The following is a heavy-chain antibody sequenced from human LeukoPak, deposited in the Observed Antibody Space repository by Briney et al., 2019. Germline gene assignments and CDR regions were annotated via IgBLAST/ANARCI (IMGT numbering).Heavy chain of an antibody. Sequence: SQTLSLTCSVSGYSLTGGHYWGWIRQPPGKGLEWIANIYHTGSAHYNPSLKSRFTISVDTSKNQFSLKLSSVTAADTAVYYWARYCIRYTCIFRWFDYWGQGALVTVSS. D-gene: IGHD2-2*01. CDR3: ARYCIRYTCIFRWFDY. V-gene: IGHV4-38-2*01. CDR1: GYSLTGGHY. J-gene: IGHJ4*02. CDR2: IYHTGSA.